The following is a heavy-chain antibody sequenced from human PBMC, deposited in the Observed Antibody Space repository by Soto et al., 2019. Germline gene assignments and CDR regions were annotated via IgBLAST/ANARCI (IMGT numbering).Heavy chain of an antibody. CDR1: GGSINNHY. CDR2: IYYSGST. D-gene: IGHD5-12*01. J-gene: IGHJ4*02. Sequence: PSETLSLTCTVSGGSINNHYWSWIRQPPGKGLEWIGYIYYSGSTNYNPSLQSRVTMSVDTSKNQVFLRLSSVTAADTAIYYFARAKRYCDYWGQGVLVTVSS. V-gene: IGHV4-59*11. CDR3: ARAKRYCDY.